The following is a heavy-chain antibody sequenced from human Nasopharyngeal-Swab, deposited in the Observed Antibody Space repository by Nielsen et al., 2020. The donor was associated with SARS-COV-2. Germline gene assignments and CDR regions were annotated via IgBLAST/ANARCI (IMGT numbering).Heavy chain of an antibody. J-gene: IGHJ4*02. D-gene: IGHD5-24*01. V-gene: IGHV1-2*06. CDR1: GYTFTGYY. CDR2: INPNSGGT. Sequence: ASVKVSCKASGYTFTGYYMHWVRQAPGQGLEWMGRINPNSGGTNYAQKFQGRVTMTRDTSISTAYMELSRLRSDDTAVYYCARDLDRDGYIPDYWGQGTLVTVSS. CDR3: ARDLDRDGYIPDY.